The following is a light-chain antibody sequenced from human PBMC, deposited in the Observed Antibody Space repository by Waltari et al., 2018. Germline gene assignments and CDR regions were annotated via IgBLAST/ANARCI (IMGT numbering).Light chain of an antibody. J-gene: IGLJ3*02. V-gene: IGLV1-44*01. Sequence: QSVLTQPPSSSGTPGQRVTISCSGSRSNIGRNGAIWYQQLPGTAPRLLIYVENQRPSGVPDRFSGSKSGTSASLAISGLQSEDEADYYCASWDDSLRGHWVFGGGTKLTVL. CDR2: VEN. CDR1: RSNIGRNG. CDR3: ASWDDSLRGHWV.